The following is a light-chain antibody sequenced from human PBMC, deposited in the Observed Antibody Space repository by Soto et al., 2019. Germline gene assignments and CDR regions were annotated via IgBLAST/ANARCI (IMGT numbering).Light chain of an antibody. V-gene: IGLV2-14*03. J-gene: IGLJ1*01. CDR1: SSDVGGYNF. CDR3: NSYTTSSTLV. Sequence: QSVLTQPASVSGSPGQSITISCTGTSSDVGGYNFLSWYQQHPGKAPKLMIYEVTSRPSGVSNRFSGSKSGNTASLTISGLQAEDEADYYCNSYTTSSTLVFGTGTKVTVL. CDR2: EVT.